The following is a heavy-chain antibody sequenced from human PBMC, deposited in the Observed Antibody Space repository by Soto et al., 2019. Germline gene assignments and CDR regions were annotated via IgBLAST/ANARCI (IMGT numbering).Heavy chain of an antibody. V-gene: IGHV1-18*01. CDR3: ARDSSIAARLLPLSFDY. J-gene: IGHJ4*02. Sequence: ASVKVSCKASGYTFTSYGISWVRQAPGQGLEWMGWISAYNGNTNYAQKLQGRVTMTTDTSTSTAYMELRSLRSDDTAVYYCARDSSIAARLLPLSFDYWGQGTLVTVSS. CDR2: ISAYNGNT. D-gene: IGHD6-6*01. CDR1: GYTFTSYG.